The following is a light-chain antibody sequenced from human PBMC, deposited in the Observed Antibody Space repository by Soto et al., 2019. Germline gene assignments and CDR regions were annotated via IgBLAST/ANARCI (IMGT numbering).Light chain of an antibody. CDR3: HQRQSWPRT. CDR2: LTS. CDR1: QALNTR. V-gene: IGKV3D-11*01. J-gene: IGKJ1*01. Sequence: EIVLTQSPATLSSFPGDRVTLSCRASQALNTRLAWYQHKPGQAPRLLICLTSNRAAGVPARFSAWGAETDFTLTISDVEPEDFAVYYCHQRQSWPRTFGQGTKVEIK.